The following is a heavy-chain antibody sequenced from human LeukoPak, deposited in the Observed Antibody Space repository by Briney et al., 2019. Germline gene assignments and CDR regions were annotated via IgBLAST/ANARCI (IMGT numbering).Heavy chain of an antibody. Sequence: SVKVSCKASGYSFTSYGFNWVRQAPGQGLEWMGRIIPILGIANYAQKFQGRVTITADKSTSTAYMELSSLRSEDTAVYYCARESYGFGELNFPFDYWGQGTLVTVSS. J-gene: IGHJ4*02. V-gene: IGHV1-69*04. CDR3: ARESYGFGELNFPFDY. CDR2: IIPILGIA. CDR1: GYSFTSYG. D-gene: IGHD3-10*01.